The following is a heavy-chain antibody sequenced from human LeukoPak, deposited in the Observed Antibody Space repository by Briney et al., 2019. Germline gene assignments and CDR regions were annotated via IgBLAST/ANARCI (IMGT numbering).Heavy chain of an antibody. V-gene: IGHV4-34*01. J-gene: IGHJ4*02. CDR3: ARDHCANGVCWFDY. CDR1: GGSFSGYY. CDR2: INHSGST. Sequence: PSETLSLTCAVYGGSFSGYYWSWIRQPPGKGLEWIGEINHSGSTNYNPSLKSRVTISVDTSKNQFSLKLSSVTAADTAVYYCARDHCANGVCWFDYWGQGTLVTVSS. D-gene: IGHD2-8*01.